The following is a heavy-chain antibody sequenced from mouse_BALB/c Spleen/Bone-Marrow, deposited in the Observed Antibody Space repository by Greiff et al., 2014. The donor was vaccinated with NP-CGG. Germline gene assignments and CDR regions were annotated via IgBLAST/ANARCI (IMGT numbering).Heavy chain of an antibody. D-gene: IGHD4-1*01. J-gene: IGHJ1*01. CDR1: GYAFTNYL. CDR3: ARELGRWYFDV. Sequence: LVESGAELVGPGTSVKVSCKASGYAFTNYLIEWVKQRPGQGLEWIGVINPGSGGTNYNEKFKGKATLTADKSSSTAYMQLSSLTSDDSAVYFCARELGRWYFDVWGAGTTVTVSS. V-gene: IGHV1-54*03. CDR2: INPGSGGT.